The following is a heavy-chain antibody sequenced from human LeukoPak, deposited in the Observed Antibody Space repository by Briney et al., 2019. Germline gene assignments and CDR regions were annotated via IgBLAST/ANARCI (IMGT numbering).Heavy chain of an antibody. D-gene: IGHD1-26*01. V-gene: IGHV3-48*01. CDR3: ARGSGTYSLGFDY. CDR1: GFTFSIYS. J-gene: IGHJ4*02. CDR2: ISSGSGTI. Sequence: GGSLRLSCAASGFTFSIYSMNWVRQAPGKGLEWFSYISSGSGTIYYADSVKGRFTISRDNAKNSLYLQMNSLRAEDTAVYYCARGSGTYSLGFDYWGQGTLVTVSS.